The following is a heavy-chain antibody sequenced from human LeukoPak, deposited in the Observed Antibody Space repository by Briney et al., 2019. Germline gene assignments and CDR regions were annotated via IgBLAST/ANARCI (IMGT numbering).Heavy chain of an antibody. CDR2: IYHSGST. Sequence: PSETLSLTCAVSGYSISSGYYWGWIRQPPGKGLEGIGSIYHSGSTYYNPSLKSRVTISVDTSKNQFSLKLSSVTAADTAVYYCARHRVGANYFDYWGQGTLVTVSS. V-gene: IGHV4-38-2*01. J-gene: IGHJ4*02. CDR3: ARHRVGANYFDY. D-gene: IGHD1-26*01. CDR1: GYSISSGYY.